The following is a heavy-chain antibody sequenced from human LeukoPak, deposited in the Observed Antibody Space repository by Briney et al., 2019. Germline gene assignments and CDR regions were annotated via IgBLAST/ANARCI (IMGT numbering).Heavy chain of an antibody. Sequence: GGSLRLSCAASRFTFGSYWMAWVRQAPGAGLEWVANIKQDGGEKHYVDSVQGRFTISRDNAKNSLYLQMNSLRAEDTAVYYCARDVGYDSSGSYPYYFDYWGLGTLVTVSS. CDR3: ARDVGYDSSGSYPYYFDY. J-gene: IGHJ4*02. CDR1: RFTFGSYW. CDR2: IKQDGGEK. D-gene: IGHD3-22*01. V-gene: IGHV3-7*05.